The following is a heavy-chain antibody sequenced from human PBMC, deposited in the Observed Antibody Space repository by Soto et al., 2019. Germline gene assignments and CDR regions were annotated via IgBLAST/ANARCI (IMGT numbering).Heavy chain of an antibody. Sequence: SETLSLTCTVSGGSISSSSYYWGWIRQPPGKGLEWIGSIYYSGSTYYNPSLKSRVTISVDTSKNQFSLKLSSVTAADTAVYYCARHSYWGYSVVVPAAFSMDVWGKGTTVTVSS. CDR1: GGSISSSSYY. J-gene: IGHJ6*03. CDR2: IYYSGST. CDR3: ARHSYWGYSVVVPAAFSMDV. D-gene: IGHD2-2*01. V-gene: IGHV4-39*01.